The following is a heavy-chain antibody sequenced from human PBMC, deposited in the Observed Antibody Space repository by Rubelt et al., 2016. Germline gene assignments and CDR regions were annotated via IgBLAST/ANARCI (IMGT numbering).Heavy chain of an antibody. V-gene: IGHV3-48*04. CDR1: GFTFSSYS. Sequence: QLGMRGGGLVQPGGSLRLSCAASGFTFSSYSMNWVRQAPGKGLEWISYINYKGSTISYADSVKGRFTIYRDNAKNSLFLQMNSLRADDTAVYYCATTLHDFGEYDAVNWGQGTLVTVSS. J-gene: IGHJ4*02. CDR2: INYKGSTI. CDR3: ATTLHDFGEYDAVN. D-gene: IGHD4-17*01.